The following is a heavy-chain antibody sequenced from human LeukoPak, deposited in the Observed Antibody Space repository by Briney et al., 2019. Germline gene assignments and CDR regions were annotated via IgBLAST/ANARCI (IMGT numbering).Heavy chain of an antibody. Sequence: SETLSLTCTVSGGSISSYYWSWIRQPAGKGLEWIGRIYTSGSTNYNPSLKSRVTMSVDTSKNQFSLKLSSVTAADTAVYYCASSVGRYCSSTSCYTNDYWGQGTLVTVSS. J-gene: IGHJ4*02. CDR2: IYTSGST. CDR3: ASSVGRYCSSTSCYTNDY. V-gene: IGHV4-4*07. D-gene: IGHD2-2*02. CDR1: GGSISSYY.